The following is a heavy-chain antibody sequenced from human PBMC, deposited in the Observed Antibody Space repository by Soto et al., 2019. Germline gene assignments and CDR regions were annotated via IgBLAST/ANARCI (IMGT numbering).Heavy chain of an antibody. CDR3: ARDLAKGGGSAGFDY. D-gene: IGHD1-26*01. J-gene: IGHJ4*02. CDR1: GYTFTVYY. V-gene: IGHV1-2*02. CDR2: INPKGGDM. Sequence: ASVKVACKASGYTFTVYYMHWVRQAPGQGLEWMGRINPKGGDMMYPQKFQGRVTMTWETSISTTYMALTRLGSHDTAVYYCARDLAKGGGSAGFDYWAQGTLVTVSS.